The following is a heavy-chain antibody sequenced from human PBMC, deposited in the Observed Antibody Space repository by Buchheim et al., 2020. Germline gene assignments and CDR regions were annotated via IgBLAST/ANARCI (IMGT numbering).Heavy chain of an antibody. CDR2: ISGSGGST. J-gene: IGHJ4*02. CDR1: GFTFSSYA. Sequence: EVQLLESGGGLVQPGGSLRLSCAASGFTFSSYAMSWVRQAPGTGLEWVSAISGSGGSTNYADSVKGRFTISRDNSKNTLYLQMNSLRAEDTAVYYGAKTSDRWWEETLELFDYWGQGTL. D-gene: IGHD1-26*01. V-gene: IGHV3-23*01. CDR3: AKTSDRWWEETLELFDY.